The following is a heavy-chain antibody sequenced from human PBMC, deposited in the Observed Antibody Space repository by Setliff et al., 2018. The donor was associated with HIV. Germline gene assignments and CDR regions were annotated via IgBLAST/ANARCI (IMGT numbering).Heavy chain of an antibody. CDR2: VTGNGART. D-gene: IGHD6-13*01. J-gene: IGHJ4*02. V-gene: IGHV3-23*01. Sequence: GGSLRLSCAASGFTFSHYSMTWVRQAPGKGLEWVSSVTGNGARTFYADSVKGRFTISRDTSKNTMYLQMSSLRAEDTAVYYCATGNSADTWYHFAYWGQGTLVTVSS. CDR3: ATGNSADTWYHFAY. CDR1: GFTFSHYS.